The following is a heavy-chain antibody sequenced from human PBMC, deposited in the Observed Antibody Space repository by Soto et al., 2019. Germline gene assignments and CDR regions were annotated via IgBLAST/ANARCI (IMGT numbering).Heavy chain of an antibody. D-gene: IGHD3-3*01. CDR1: GFTFSSYG. V-gene: IGHV3-30*18. CDR2: ISYDGSNK. CDR3: AKDRGYDFWSGHRGNYYGMDV. Sequence: QVQLVESGGGVVQPGRSLRLSCAASGFTFSSYGMHWVRQAPGKGLEWVAVISYDGSNKYYADSVKGRFTISRDNSKNTLYLKMNSLRAEDTAVYYCAKDRGYDFWSGHRGNYYGMDVWGQGTTVTVS. J-gene: IGHJ6*02.